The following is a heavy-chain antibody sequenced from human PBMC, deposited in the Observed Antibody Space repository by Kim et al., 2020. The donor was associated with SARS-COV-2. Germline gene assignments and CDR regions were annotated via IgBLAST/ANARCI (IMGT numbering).Heavy chain of an antibody. V-gene: IGHV3-23*01. J-gene: IGHJ4*02. CDR1: GFTFSSYG. Sequence: GGSLRLSCVASGFTFSSYGMSWVRQAPGKGLEWVSTISATGRNTYYADSVKGRFTISRDNSKNTVSLHMNSLRAEDTAIFYCAKDPFMTTVVTPSSVYWGQGTLVTVSS. CDR3: AKDPFMTTVVTPSSVY. D-gene: IGHD4-17*01. CDR2: ISATGRNT.